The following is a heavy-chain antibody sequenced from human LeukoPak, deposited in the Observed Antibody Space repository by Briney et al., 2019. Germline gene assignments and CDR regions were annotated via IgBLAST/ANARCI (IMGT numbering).Heavy chain of an antibody. J-gene: IGHJ4*02. Sequence: PETLSLTCTVSLDSTTSNFGSWVRQPPGKGLGWIGEIHRSGSPNYNPSLRSRVTISIDRSRNQIVLELSTVTAADTAVYYCAREILGGFNPGAYWGQGILVTVSS. CDR3: AREILGGFNPGAY. D-gene: IGHD1-14*01. V-gene: IGHV4-4*03. CDR1: LDSTTSNF. CDR2: IHRSGSP.